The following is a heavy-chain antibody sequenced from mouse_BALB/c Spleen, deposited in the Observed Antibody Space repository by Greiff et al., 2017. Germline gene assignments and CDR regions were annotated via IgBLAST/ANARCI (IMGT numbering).Heavy chain of an antibody. CDR3: ARFGSSSWFAY. Sequence: EVKLVESGPGLVKPSQSLSLTCTVTGYSITSDYAWNWIRQFPGNKLEWMGYISYSGSTSYNPSLKSRISITRDTSKNQFFLQLNSVTTEDTATYYCARFGSSSWFAYWGQGTLFTVSA. CDR2: ISYSGST. V-gene: IGHV3-2*02. J-gene: IGHJ3*01. CDR1: GYSITSDYA. D-gene: IGHD1-1*01.